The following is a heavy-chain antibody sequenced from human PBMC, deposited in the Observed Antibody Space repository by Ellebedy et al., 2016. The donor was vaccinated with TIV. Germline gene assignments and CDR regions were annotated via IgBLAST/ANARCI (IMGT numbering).Heavy chain of an antibody. J-gene: IGHJ4*02. Sequence: GESLKISCAASGFTFSSYGMHWVRQAPGRGLEWLAVISYDGSDKSYGDSVKGRFTISRDNSKNTLYLQMNSLRVEDTAVYYCAKYSGSYYKFDHWGQGTLVTVSS. V-gene: IGHV3-30*18. D-gene: IGHD1-26*01. CDR2: ISYDGSDK. CDR3: AKYSGSYYKFDH. CDR1: GFTFSSYG.